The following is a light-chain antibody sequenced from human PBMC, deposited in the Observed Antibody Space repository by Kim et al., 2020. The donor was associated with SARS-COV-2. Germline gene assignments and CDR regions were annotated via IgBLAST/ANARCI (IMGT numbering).Light chain of an antibody. CDR2: GAS. J-gene: IGKJ2*01. V-gene: IGKV3-20*01. Sequence: SLSPGERATLARRASQSVSSSYLAWYQQKPGQAPRLLIYGASSRATGIPDRFSGSGSGTDFTLTISRLEAEDFAVYYCQQYGSSYTFGQGTKLEI. CDR3: QQYGSSYT. CDR1: QSVSSSY.